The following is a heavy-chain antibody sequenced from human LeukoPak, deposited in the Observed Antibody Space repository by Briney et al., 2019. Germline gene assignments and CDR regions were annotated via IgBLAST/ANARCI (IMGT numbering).Heavy chain of an antibody. D-gene: IGHD3-22*01. CDR1: GFTFSSYW. V-gene: IGHV3-7*01. CDR2: IKQDGSEK. Sequence: GGSLRLSCAASGFTFSSYWMSWVRQAPGKGLEWVANIKQDGSEKYYVDSVKGRFTISRDNAKNSLYLQMNSLRAEDTVVYYCAYSSGYSYFDYWGQGTLVTVSS. CDR3: AYSSGYSYFDY. J-gene: IGHJ4*02.